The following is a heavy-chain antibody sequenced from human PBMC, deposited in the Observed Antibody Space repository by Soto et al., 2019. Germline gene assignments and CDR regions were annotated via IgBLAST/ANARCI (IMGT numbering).Heavy chain of an antibody. D-gene: IGHD3-10*01. Sequence: QVQLVQSGAEVKKPGASVKVSCKASGYTFTSYGISWVRQAPGQGLEWMGWISAYNGNTNYAQKLQGRVTITTDTSTSTAYMELRSLRSDDTAVYYCARGTIFMVRGVLLWFDPWGQGTLVTVSS. V-gene: IGHV1-18*01. CDR1: GYTFTSYG. CDR2: ISAYNGNT. J-gene: IGHJ5*02. CDR3: ARGTIFMVRGVLLWFDP.